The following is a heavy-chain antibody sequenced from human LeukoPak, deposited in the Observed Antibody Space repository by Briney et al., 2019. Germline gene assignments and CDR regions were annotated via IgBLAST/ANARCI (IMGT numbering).Heavy chain of an antibody. CDR2: IYYSGST. Sequence: SETLSLTCTVSGGSISSGDYYWSWIRQPPGKGLEWIGYIYYSGSTYYNASLKSRVTISRDTSKNQFSLKLNSVTAADTAVHYCARDRNYYGSGSLNWFDPWGQGTLVTVSS. CDR1: GGSISSGDYY. J-gene: IGHJ5*02. D-gene: IGHD3-10*01. V-gene: IGHV4-30-4*01. CDR3: ARDRNYYGSGSLNWFDP.